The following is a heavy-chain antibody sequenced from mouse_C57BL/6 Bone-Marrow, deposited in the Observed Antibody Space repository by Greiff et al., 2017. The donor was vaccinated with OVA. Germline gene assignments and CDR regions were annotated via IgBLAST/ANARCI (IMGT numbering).Heavy chain of an antibody. CDR2: IYPGNSDT. CDR3: TRCGSSSYWYFDV. V-gene: IGHV1-5*01. Sequence: EVQLQQSGTVLARPGASVKMSCKTSGYTFTSYWMHWVKQRPGQGLEWIGAIYPGNSDTSYNQKFKGKAKLTAVTSASTAYMELSSLTNEDSAVYYCTRCGSSSYWYFDVWGTGTTVTVSS. CDR1: GYTFTSYW. J-gene: IGHJ1*03. D-gene: IGHD1-1*01.